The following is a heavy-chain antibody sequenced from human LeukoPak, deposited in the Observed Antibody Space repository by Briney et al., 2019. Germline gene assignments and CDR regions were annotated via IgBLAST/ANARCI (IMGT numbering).Heavy chain of an antibody. Sequence: GGSLRLSCGASGFTFSSCSINWVRQAPGKGLEWLSYISSGSGTIYYADSVKGRFTISRDNAKNSLYLQMNSLRAEDTAVYYCARDTVTHGFSDYWGQGTLVTVSS. CDR3: ARDTVTHGFSDY. CDR1: GFTFSSCS. J-gene: IGHJ4*02. V-gene: IGHV3-48*04. CDR2: ISSGSGTI. D-gene: IGHD4-17*01.